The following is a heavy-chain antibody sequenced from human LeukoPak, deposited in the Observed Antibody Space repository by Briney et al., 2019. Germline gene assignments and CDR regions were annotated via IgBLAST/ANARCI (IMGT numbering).Heavy chain of an antibody. J-gene: IGHJ6*03. CDR3: ARGVVPAAIPQPYYYYYYMDV. D-gene: IGHD2-2*02. CDR2: IYTSGST. Sequence: SETLSLTCTLSGGSISSYYWNWIRQPAGKGLEWVGRIYTSGSTNYNPSLKSRISMSVDTSKNQFSLKLSSVTAADTAVYYCARGVVPAAIPQPYYYYYYMDVWGKGTTVTVSS. CDR1: GGSISSYY. V-gene: IGHV4-4*07.